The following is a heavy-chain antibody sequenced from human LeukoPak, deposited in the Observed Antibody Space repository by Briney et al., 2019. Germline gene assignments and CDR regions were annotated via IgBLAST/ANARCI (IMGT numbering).Heavy chain of an antibody. V-gene: IGHV3-23*01. CDR3: AKMEGQRLYDYCMDV. J-gene: IGHJ6*03. Sequence: RTGGSLRLSCAASGFTFSSYAMSWVRQAPGEGLEWVSGISGSGGSTYYADSVKGRFTISRDNSKNTLYLHMNSLRADDTAVYYCAKMEGQRLYDYCMDVWGRGTTVTVSS. D-gene: IGHD3-3*01. CDR2: ISGSGGST. CDR1: GFTFSSYA.